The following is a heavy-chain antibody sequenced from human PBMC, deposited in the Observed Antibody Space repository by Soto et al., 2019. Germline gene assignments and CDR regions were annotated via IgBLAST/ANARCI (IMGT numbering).Heavy chain of an antibody. CDR3: ATPPGYQLTDHYYYYYMNV. Sequence: GGSMRLCCAASGFIFSSYAMSWVRQAPGKGLEWVSAISGSGRSTNYADSVKRRLTISRDNPKNTLYLQMNSLRAEDTPIYYCATPPGYQLTDHYYYYYMNVSGKRTTVTVSS. D-gene: IGHD2-2*01. CDR2: ISGSGRST. CDR1: GFIFSSYA. J-gene: IGHJ6*03. V-gene: IGHV3-23*01.